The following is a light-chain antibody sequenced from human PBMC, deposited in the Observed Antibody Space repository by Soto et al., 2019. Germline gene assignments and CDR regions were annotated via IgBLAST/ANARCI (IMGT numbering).Light chain of an antibody. CDR3: QSFDSSLRVYV. Sequence: QSVLTQPPSVSGAPGQRVTISCTGSSSNFGAGYEVHWYKQLPGAAPTLVIFNNLNRPSGVLERFSGSKSGTSASLVISGLQAEDEADYYCQSFDSSLRVYVFGSGTKVTVL. CDR2: NNL. J-gene: IGLJ1*01. CDR1: SSNFGAGYE. V-gene: IGLV1-40*01.